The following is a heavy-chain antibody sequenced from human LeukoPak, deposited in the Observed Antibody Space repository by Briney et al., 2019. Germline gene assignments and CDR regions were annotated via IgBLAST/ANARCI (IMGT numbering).Heavy chain of an antibody. CDR3: AKAGYCSSTSCYIRAPSDY. CDR1: GFTFSSYA. CDR2: ISGSGGST. Sequence: GGSLRLSCAASGFTFSSYAMRWVRQAPGKGLEWVSAISGSGGSTYYADSVKGRFTISRDNSKNTLYLQMNSPRAEDTAVYYCAKAGYCSSTSCYIRAPSDYWGQGTLVTVSS. J-gene: IGHJ4*02. D-gene: IGHD2-2*02. V-gene: IGHV3-23*01.